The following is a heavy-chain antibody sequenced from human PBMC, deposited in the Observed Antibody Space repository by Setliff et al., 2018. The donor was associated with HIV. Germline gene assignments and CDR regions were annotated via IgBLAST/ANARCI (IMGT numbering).Heavy chain of an antibody. J-gene: IGHJ4*02. V-gene: IGHV4-34*01. Sequence: SETLSLTCAVYGGSFSLYYWSWLRQSPGKGLEWIGEIRQDGSANYNPSLKSRLTMSIDTSKNQFSLKLSSVTAADTAVYYCARLDVDIAMAPDYWGQGMLVTVSS. CDR1: GGSFSLYY. D-gene: IGHD5-18*01. CDR3: ARLDVDIAMAPDY. CDR2: IRQDGSA.